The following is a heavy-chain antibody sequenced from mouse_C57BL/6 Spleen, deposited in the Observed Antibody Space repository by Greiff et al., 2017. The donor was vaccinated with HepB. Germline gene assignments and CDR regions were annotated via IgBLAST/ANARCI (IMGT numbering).Heavy chain of an antibody. CDR2: INPNNGGT. D-gene: IGHD1-3*01. V-gene: IGHV1-22*01. J-gene: IGHJ1*03. CDR3: ARTKRDWYFDV. Sequence: VQLKQSGPELVKPGASVKMSCKASGYTFTDYNMHWVKQSHGKSLEWIGYINPNNGGTSYNQKFKGKATLTVNKSSSTAYMELRSLTSEDSAVYYCARTKRDWYFDVWGTGTTVTVSS. CDR1: GYTFTDYN.